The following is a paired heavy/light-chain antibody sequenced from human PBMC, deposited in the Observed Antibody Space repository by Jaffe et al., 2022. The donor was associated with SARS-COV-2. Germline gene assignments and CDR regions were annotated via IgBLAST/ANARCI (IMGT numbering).Heavy chain of an antibody. CDR2: IYYSGST. CDR1: GGSISSGDYY. J-gene: IGHJ5*02. D-gene: IGHD2-15*01. Sequence: QVQLQESGPGLVKPSQTLSLTCTVSGGSISSGDYYWSWIRQPPGKGLEWIGYIYYSGSTYYNPSLKSRVTISVDTSKNQFSLKLSSVTAADTAVYYCAREVQYCSGGSCLLNWFDPWGQGTLVTVSS. V-gene: IGHV4-30-4*01. CDR3: AREVQYCSGGSCLLNWFDP.
Light chain of an antibody. Sequence: SSELTQDPAVSVALGQTVRITCQGDSLRSYYASWYQQKPGQAPVLVIYGKNNRPSGIPDRFSGSSSGNTASLTITGAQAEDEADYYCNSRDSSGNPVFGGGTKLTVL. CDR1: SLRSYY. CDR2: GKN. CDR3: NSRDSSGNPV. V-gene: IGLV3-19*01. J-gene: IGLJ2*01.